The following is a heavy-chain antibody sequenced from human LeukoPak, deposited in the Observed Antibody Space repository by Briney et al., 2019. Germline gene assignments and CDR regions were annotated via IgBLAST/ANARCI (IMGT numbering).Heavy chain of an antibody. J-gene: IGHJ4*02. CDR3: ASIINDFDY. V-gene: IGHV4-34*01. D-gene: IGHD1-14*01. CDR2: INHSGST. Sequence: SETLSLTCAVYGGSFSGYYWSWIRQPPGKGLEWIGEINHSGSTNYNPSLKSRVTISVDTSKSQFSLKLSSVTAADTAVYYCASIINDFDYWGQGTLVTVSS. CDR1: GGSFSGYY.